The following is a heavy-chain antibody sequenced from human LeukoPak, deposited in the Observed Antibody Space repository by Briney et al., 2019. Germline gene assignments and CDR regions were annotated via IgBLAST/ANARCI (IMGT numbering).Heavy chain of an antibody. CDR2: INHSGST. CDR1: GGSFSGYY. CDR3: ARGMAYYDFWSGYPAPKYYFDY. D-gene: IGHD3-3*01. V-gene: IGHV4-34*01. Sequence: SETLSLTCAVYGGSFSGYYWSWIRQPPGKGLEWIGEINHSGSTNFNPSLKSRVTISVDTSKNQFSLKLSSVTAADTAVYYCARGMAYYDFWSGYPAPKYYFDYWGQGTLVTVSS. J-gene: IGHJ4*02.